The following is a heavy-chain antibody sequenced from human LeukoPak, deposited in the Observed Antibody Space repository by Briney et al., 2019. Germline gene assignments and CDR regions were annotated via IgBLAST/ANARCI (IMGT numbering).Heavy chain of an antibody. CDR2: ISGSGGST. CDR1: GFTFSSYA. Sequence: GGSLRLSCAASGFTFSSYAMSWVRQAPGKGLERVSAISGSGGSTYYADSVKGRSTISRDNSKNTLYLQMNSLRAEDTAVYYCAKEKAPRYGMDVWGQGTTVTVSS. J-gene: IGHJ6*02. CDR3: AKEKAPRYGMDV. V-gene: IGHV3-23*01.